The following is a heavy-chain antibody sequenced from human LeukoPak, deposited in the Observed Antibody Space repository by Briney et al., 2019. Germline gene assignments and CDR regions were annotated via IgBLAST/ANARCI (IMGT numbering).Heavy chain of an antibody. Sequence: ASVKVSCKVSGYTLTELSMHWVRQAPGKGLEWMGGFDPEDGETIYAQKFQGRVTMTEDTSTDTAYMELSSLRSEDTAVYYCATGGYVAGGYYYYYMGVWGKGTTVTVSS. CDR3: ATGGYVAGGYYYYYMGV. CDR2: FDPEDGET. J-gene: IGHJ6*03. D-gene: IGHD5-12*01. CDR1: GYTLTELS. V-gene: IGHV1-24*01.